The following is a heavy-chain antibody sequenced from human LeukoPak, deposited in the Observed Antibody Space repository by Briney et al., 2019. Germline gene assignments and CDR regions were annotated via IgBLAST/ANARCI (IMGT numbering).Heavy chain of an antibody. V-gene: IGHV3-7*01. CDR1: GFTFSSYW. J-gene: IGHJ5*02. D-gene: IGHD6-13*01. CDR2: IKQDGSEK. Sequence: GGSLRLSCAASGFTFSSYWMSWVRQAPGKGLEWVANIKQDGSEKYYVDSVKGRFTISTVNANNSLYLQMDSLRPPPPAVNYCARHSTVIAAGGVALANWFDPWGEGTVVTV. CDR3: ARHSTVIAAGGVALANWFDP.